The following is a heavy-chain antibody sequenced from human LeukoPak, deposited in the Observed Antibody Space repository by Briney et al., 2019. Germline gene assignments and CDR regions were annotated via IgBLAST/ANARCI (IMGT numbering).Heavy chain of an antibody. D-gene: IGHD3-16*01. V-gene: IGHV4-34*01. CDR2: INHSGST. Sequence: PSETLSLTCAVYGGSFSGYYWSWIRQPPGKGLEWIGEINHSGSTNYNPSLKSRVTISVDTSKNDFSLKLSSVAAADTAIYYCARDMNPTHYFDYWGQGTLVTVSS. J-gene: IGHJ4*02. CDR3: ARDMNPTHYFDY. CDR1: GGSFSGYY.